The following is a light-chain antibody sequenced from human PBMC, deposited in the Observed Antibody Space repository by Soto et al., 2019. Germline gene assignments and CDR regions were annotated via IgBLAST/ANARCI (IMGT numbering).Light chain of an antibody. CDR1: QTISSW. V-gene: IGKV3-20*01. CDR2: GVS. J-gene: IGKJ1*01. Sequence: TQSPSTLSGSVGYRFTITCRASQTISSWLAWYQQKPGQAPRLLIYGVSSRAPGIPERFSGSGSGTEFTLTISRLEPEDFAVYYCQHYGNSRWTFGQGTKVDIK. CDR3: QHYGNSRWT.